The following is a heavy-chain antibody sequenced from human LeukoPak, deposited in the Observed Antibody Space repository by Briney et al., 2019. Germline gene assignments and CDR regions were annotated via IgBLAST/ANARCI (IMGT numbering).Heavy chain of an antibody. CDR1: GFTFSSYA. D-gene: IGHD3-10*01. CDR2: ISTSGGTT. J-gene: IGHJ4*02. Sequence: GGSLRLSCAASGFTFSSYAMSWVRQAPGKGLEWVSAISTSGGTTYYADSVKGRFTISRDNSKNTPYLQMNSLRAEDTAVYYCARGRGSTIRFDYWGQGTLVTVSS. CDR3: ARGRGSTIRFDY. V-gene: IGHV3-23*01.